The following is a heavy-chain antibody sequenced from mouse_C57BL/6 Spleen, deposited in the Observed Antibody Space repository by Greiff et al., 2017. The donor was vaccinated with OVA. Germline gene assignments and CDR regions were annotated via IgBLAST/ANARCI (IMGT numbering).Heavy chain of an antibody. CDR1: GYTFTSYW. CDR2: IDPNSGGT. D-gene: IGHD1-1*01. V-gene: IGHV1-72*01. J-gene: IGHJ4*01. Sequence: QVQLQQPGAALVKPGASVKLSCKASGYTFTSYWMHWVKQRPGRGLEWIGRIDPNSGGTKYNEKFKSKATLTVDKPSSTAYMQRSSLTSEDSAVYYCARGGNYYGSSLYAMDYWGQGTSVTVSS. CDR3: ARGGNYYGSSLYAMDY.